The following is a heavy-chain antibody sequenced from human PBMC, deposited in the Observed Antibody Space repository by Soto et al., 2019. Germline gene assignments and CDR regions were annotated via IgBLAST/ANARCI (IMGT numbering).Heavy chain of an antibody. V-gene: IGHV1-69*06. CDR3: ARGRGGYSSSWYYFDY. CDR1: GGTFSSYA. D-gene: IGHD6-13*01. CDR2: IIPIFGTA. J-gene: IGHJ4*02. Sequence: SVKVSCKASGGTFSSYAISWVRQAPGQGLEWMGGIIPIFGTANYAQKFQGRVTITADKSTSTAYMELSSLRSEDTAVYYCARGRGGYSSSWYYFDYWGQGTLVTVS.